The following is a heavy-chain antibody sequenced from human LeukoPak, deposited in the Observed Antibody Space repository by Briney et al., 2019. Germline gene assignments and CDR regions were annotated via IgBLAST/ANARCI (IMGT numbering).Heavy chain of an antibody. CDR2: IIPIFGTA. J-gene: IGHJ4*02. D-gene: IGHD3-16*01. Sequence: EASVKVSCKASGGTFSSYAISWVRQAPGQGLEWMGGIIPIFGTANYAQKFQGRVTITADESTSTAYMELSSLRSEDTAVYYCARGGLYLYYFDYWGQGTLVTVSS. CDR1: GGTFSSYA. V-gene: IGHV1-69*13. CDR3: ARGGLYLYYFDY.